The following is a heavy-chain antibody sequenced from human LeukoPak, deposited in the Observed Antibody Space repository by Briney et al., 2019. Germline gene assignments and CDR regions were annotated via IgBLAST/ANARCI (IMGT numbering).Heavy chain of an antibody. D-gene: IGHD6-13*01. Sequence: GRSLRLSCAASGFTFDDYAMHWVRQAPGKGLERVSGISWNSGSIGYADSVKGRFTISRDNAKNSLYLQMNSLRAEDTALYYCARRVAAVGFDYWGQGTLVTVSS. CDR2: ISWNSGSI. CDR3: ARRVAAVGFDY. CDR1: GFTFDDYA. J-gene: IGHJ4*02. V-gene: IGHV3-9*01.